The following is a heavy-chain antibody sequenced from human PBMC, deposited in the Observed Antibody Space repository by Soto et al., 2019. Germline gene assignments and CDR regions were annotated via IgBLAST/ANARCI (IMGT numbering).Heavy chain of an antibody. CDR2: ISYDGNSE. V-gene: IGHV3-30-3*01. CDR3: ARDGYSGRSDGLDI. D-gene: IGHD1-26*01. Sequence: QVQLVESGGVAVQPGRSLRLSCAASGFTFSAYTMHWVRQPPGKGLEWVAVISYDGNSERYTDPVKGRFTVSRDNSKSTLYLQMNSLKSEDTAVYYCARDGYSGRSDGLDIWGQGTMVTVSS. CDR1: GFTFSAYT. J-gene: IGHJ3*02.